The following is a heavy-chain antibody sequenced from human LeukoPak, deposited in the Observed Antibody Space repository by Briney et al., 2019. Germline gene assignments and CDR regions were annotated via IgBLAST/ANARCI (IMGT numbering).Heavy chain of an antibody. J-gene: IGHJ4*02. V-gene: IGHV4-4*02. CDR3: ARFPTDFWSGSYIVNPFDF. CDR2: IYHSGST. D-gene: IGHD3-3*01. CDR1: SYW. Sequence: SYWIGWVRQPPGKGLEWIGEIYHSGSTNYNPSLKSRVTISVDKSKNQFSLKLSSVTAADTAVYYCARFPTDFWSGSYIVNPFDFWGQGTLVTVSS.